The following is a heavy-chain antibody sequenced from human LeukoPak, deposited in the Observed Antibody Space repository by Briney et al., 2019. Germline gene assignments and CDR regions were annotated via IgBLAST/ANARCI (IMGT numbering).Heavy chain of an antibody. D-gene: IGHD6-6*01. CDR2: INTNTGNP. J-gene: IGHJ4*02. Sequence: ASVKVSCKASGYTFTTYAMNWVRQAPGQGLEWMGWINTNTGNPTYAQGFTGRFVFSLDTSVSTAYLQISSLKAEDTAVYYCARDLEDSTEVQLGDYWGQGTLVTVSS. V-gene: IGHV7-4-1*02. CDR1: GYTFTTYA. CDR3: ARDLEDSTEVQLGDY.